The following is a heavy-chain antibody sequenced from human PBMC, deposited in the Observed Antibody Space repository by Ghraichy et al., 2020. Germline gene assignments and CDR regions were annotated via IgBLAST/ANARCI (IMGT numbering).Heavy chain of an antibody. Sequence: GGSLRLSCAASGFTFSSYAMHWVRQAPGKGLEWVAVISYDGSNKYYADSVKGRFTISRDNSKNTLYLQMNSLRAEDTAVYYCAREGLWLALDYWGQGTLVTVSS. D-gene: IGHD5-18*01. V-gene: IGHV3-30*04. CDR2: ISYDGSNK. CDR3: AREGLWLALDY. J-gene: IGHJ4*02. CDR1: GFTFSSYA.